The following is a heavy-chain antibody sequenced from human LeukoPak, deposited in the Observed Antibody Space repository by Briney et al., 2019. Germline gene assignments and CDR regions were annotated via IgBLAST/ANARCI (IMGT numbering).Heavy chain of an antibody. V-gene: IGHV3-21*01. J-gene: IGHJ6*02. CDR1: GFTFSSYS. CDR2: ISSSSSYI. D-gene: IGHD4-17*01. CDR3: ARGGYGDYGMDV. Sequence: GGSLRLSCAASGFTFSSYSMNWVRQAPGKGLEWVSSISSSSSYIYFADSVKGRFTISRDNAKNSLYLQMNSLRAEDTAVYYCARGGYGDYGMDVWGQGTTVTVSS.